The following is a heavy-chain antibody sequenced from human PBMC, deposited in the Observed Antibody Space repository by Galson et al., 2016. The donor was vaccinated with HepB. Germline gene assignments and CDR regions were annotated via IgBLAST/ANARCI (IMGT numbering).Heavy chain of an antibody. D-gene: IGHD1-26*01. CDR3: ADIHSGSYAFDI. J-gene: IGHJ3*02. CDR2: ISYDGSNK. V-gene: IGHV3-30*04. CDR1: GFTFSSYA. Sequence: SLRLSCAASGFTFSSYAMHWVRQAPGKGLEWVAVISYDGSNKYYADSVKGRFTISRDNSKNTLYLQMNSLRAEDTALYYCADIHSGSYAFDIWGQGTMVTVSS.